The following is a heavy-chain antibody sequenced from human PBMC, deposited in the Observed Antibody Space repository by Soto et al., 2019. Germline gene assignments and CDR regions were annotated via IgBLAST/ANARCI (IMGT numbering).Heavy chain of an antibody. CDR2: ISYDGSNK. Sequence: GGSLRLSCAASGFTFSSYAMHWVRQAPGKGLEWVAVISYDGSNKYYADSVKGRFTISRDNSKNTLYLQMNSLRAEDTAVYYCAREGPVLLWFGNWFDPWGQGTLVTVSS. CDR1: GFTFSSYA. CDR3: AREGPVLLWFGNWFDP. V-gene: IGHV3-30-3*01. D-gene: IGHD3-10*01. J-gene: IGHJ5*02.